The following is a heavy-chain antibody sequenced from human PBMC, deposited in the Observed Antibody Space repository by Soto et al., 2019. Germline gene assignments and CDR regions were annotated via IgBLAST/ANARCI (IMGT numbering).Heavy chain of an antibody. CDR2: IYHSGSN. V-gene: IGHV4-30-2*01. J-gene: IGHJ2*01. CDR3: ARVPGL. CDR1: GGSISSGGYY. Sequence: QLQLQESGSGLVKPSQTLSLTCAVSGGSISSGGYYWSWIRQPPGKGLEWIGYIYHSGSNYYNPSHKRRVTITVDSSKNQCSLKLSSVTGADTAVYYCARVPGLWGRGTLVPVSS.